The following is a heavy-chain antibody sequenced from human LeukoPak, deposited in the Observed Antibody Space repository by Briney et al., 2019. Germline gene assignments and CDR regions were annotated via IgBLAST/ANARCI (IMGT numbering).Heavy chain of an antibody. V-gene: IGHV2-5*01. D-gene: IGHD1-26*01. CDR1: GFSLNTSGVG. Sequence: SGPTLVNPTQTLTLTCTFSGFSLNTSGVGVGWIRQPPGKALEWLVLMYWNDDERYSLSLKSRLTITKDTSKNQVVHTMTNMDPVDTATYYCVKRSRSGSYFDYWGQGTLVTVSS. J-gene: IGHJ4*02. CDR2: MYWNDDE. CDR3: VKRSRSGSYFDY.